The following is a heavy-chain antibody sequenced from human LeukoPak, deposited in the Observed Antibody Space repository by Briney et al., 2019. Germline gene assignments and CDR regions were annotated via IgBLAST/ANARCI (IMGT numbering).Heavy chain of an antibody. D-gene: IGHD3-16*02. J-gene: IGHJ4*02. CDR3: ARSDYVWGNYRPIPDY. V-gene: IGHV4-31*03. Sequence: SETLSLTCTVAGGSTSSGGYYWSWIRQHPGKGLEWIGYFNYNGVTYYNPSLKSRLTISVVDTSKNQFSLRLNSVTVADTAVYYCARSDYVWGNYRPIPDYWGQGTLVTVSS. CDR1: GGSTSSGGYY. CDR2: FNYNGVT.